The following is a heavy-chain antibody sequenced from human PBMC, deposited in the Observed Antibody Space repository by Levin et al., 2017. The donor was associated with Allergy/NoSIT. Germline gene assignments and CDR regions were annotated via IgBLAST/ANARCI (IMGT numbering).Heavy chain of an antibody. V-gene: IGHV1-2*02. J-gene: IGHJ4*02. CDR2: INPHSGGT. CDR1: GYPFSGYY. CDR3: ARDPLDIVVVPSATRNIYRARYLDY. D-gene: IGHD2-2*03. Sequence: GESLKISCKASGYPFSGYYLHWVRQAPGQGLEWMGCINPHSGGTNYAENFQGRVTMTRDTSIITAYMELSRLRSDDTAMYFCARDPLDIVVVPSATRNIYRARYLDYWGQGALVTVSS.